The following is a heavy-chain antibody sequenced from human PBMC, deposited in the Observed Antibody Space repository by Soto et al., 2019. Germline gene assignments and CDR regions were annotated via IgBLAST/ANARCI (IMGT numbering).Heavy chain of an antibody. V-gene: IGHV4-4*02. CDR3: ARDRKAVYSSSSYYYGMAV. CDR1: GGSISSSNG. Sequence: LSDTRGVAGGSISSSNGWRWVRKPPGKGLEWIGGIYHSGSTNYNPSLKSRVTISVDKSKNQFSLKLSSVTAADTAVYYCARDRKAVYSSSSYYYGMAVWGHGTTVPVSS. D-gene: IGHD6-6*01. J-gene: IGHJ6*02. CDR2: IYHSGST.